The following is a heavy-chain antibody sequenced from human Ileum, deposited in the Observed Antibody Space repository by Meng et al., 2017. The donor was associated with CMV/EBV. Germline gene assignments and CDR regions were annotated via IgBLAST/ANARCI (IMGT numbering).Heavy chain of an antibody. D-gene: IGHD5-12*01. CDR2: ISPDESAT. CDR3: TTGGSSFEY. CDR1: GFTFSSHW. Sequence: RLSCAASGFTFSSHWMHWVRQVPGKGLVWVSGISPDESATIYADSVKGRFTISRDNAKNTVYLQMNSLRAEDTAVYYCTTGGSSFEYWGQGTLVTVSS. V-gene: IGHV3-74*01. J-gene: IGHJ4*02.